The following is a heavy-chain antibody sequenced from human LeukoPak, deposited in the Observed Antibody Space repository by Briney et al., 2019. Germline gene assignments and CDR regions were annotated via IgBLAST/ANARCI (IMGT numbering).Heavy chain of an antibody. D-gene: IGHD2-2*02. Sequence: SETLSLTCAVYGGSFSGYYWSWIRQPPGKGLEWIGEINHSGSTTYNPSLKSRVTISVDTSKNQFSLKLSSVTAADTAVYYCARGRGPYCSSTSRYKGHSWFDPWGQGTLVTVSS. J-gene: IGHJ5*02. CDR2: INHSGST. V-gene: IGHV4-34*01. CDR3: ARGRGPYCSSTSRYKGHSWFDP. CDR1: GGSFSGYY.